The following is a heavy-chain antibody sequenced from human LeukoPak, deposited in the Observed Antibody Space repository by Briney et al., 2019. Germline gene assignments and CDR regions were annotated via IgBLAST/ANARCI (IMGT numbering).Heavy chain of an antibody. CDR3: ARGPNGYDSPNY. V-gene: IGHV4-59*01. Sequence: SEALSLSSTVSVASISSYYWSWLRQSPRKGLEWIGYIYYSGRTNYNPSLKSRATISVDTSKTQFSLKLSSVTAADTAVYYCARGPNGYDSPNYWGQGTLV. J-gene: IGHJ4*02. D-gene: IGHD5-12*01. CDR2: IYYSGRT. CDR1: VASISSYY.